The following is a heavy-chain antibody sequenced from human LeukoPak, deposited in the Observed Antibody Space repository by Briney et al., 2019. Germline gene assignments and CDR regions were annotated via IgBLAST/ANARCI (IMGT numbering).Heavy chain of an antibody. J-gene: IGHJ6*02. CDR3: ARDSRDYGSGSYWDV. D-gene: IGHD3-10*01. Sequence: SETLSLTCTVFGGSINNYYWNWIRQPPGKGLEWIGYITGSIYFSGSTKYDPSLESRVTMSVDTSKNQFSLTLSSVTAADTAVYYCARDSRDYGSGSYWDVWGQGTTVTVSS. CDR1: GGSINNYY. V-gene: IGHV4-59*01. CDR2: ITGSIYFSGST.